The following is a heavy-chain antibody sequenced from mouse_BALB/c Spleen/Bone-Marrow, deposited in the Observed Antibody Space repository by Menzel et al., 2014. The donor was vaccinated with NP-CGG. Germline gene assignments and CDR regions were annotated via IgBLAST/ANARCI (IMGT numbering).Heavy chain of an antibody. J-gene: IGHJ4*01. D-gene: IGHD3-2*02. Sequence: EVKVVESGGGLVKPGGSLKLSCAASGFTFSSYAMSWVRRSPEKRLEWVAEISSGGSYTYYPDTVTGRFTISRDNAKNTLYLEMSSLRSDCSAMYYCARSPQRDYAMDYWGQGTSVTVSS. CDR2: ISSGGSYT. CDR3: ARSPQRDYAMDY. CDR1: GFTFSSYA. V-gene: IGHV5-9-4*01.